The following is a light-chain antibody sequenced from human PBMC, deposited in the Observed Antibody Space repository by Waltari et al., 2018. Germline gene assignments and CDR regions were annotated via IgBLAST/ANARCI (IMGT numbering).Light chain of an antibody. CDR3: CSYAASAPTLV. V-gene: IGLV2-23*02. CDR1: SNNVGSYVL. CDR2: EVI. J-gene: IGLJ3*02. Sequence: QSALTQPASVSGSPGQSITISCTGTSNNVGSYVLVSSYQFRPGEVPKLLIYEVIKRSSGVSDRFSGSKSDNTASLTISRLQAEDEAAYYCCSYAASAPTLVFGGGTNLTVL.